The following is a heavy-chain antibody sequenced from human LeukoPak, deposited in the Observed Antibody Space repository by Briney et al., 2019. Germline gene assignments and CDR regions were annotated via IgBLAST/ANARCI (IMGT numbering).Heavy chain of an antibody. CDR1: GGSISSYY. V-gene: IGHV4-59*12. Sequence: SETLSLTCTVSGGSISSYYWSWIRQPPGKGLEWIGYIYYSGSTNYNPSLKSRVTISVDMSKNQFSLKLSSVTAADTAVYYCAREGDVTPDYYYYYMDVWGKGTTVTVSS. J-gene: IGHJ6*03. CDR2: IYYSGST. CDR3: AREGDVTPDYYYYYMDV. D-gene: IGHD2-21*01.